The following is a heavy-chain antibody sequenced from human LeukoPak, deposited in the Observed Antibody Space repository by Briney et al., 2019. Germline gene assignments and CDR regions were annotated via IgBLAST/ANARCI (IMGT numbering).Heavy chain of an antibody. CDR2: ISGSGGST. V-gene: IGHV3-23*01. CDR3: AKDTGDYFDY. J-gene: IGHJ4*02. D-gene: IGHD4-17*01. Sequence: GGSLRLSCAASGFTFSSYAMSWVRQAPGKGLEWVSAISGSGGSTYYADSVKGRFTISRVNSKNTLYLQMNSLRAEDSAVYYCAKDTGDYFDYWGQGTLVTVSS. CDR1: GFTFSSYA.